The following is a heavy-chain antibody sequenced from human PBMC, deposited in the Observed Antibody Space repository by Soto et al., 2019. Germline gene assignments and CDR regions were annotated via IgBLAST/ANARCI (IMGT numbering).Heavy chain of an antibody. J-gene: IGHJ6*02. CDR3: AQGDGGLTDYINWYFQAFDV. D-gene: IGHD1-7*01. Sequence: QVQLVQSGADVKKPGSSVMVSCKASGGTFSRYAFSWVRLAPGQGPEWMGGISPMYGTPRYGQKFQGRVSIIADKSTNTVYMELSRLRSEDTAVYYCAQGDGGLTDYINWYFQAFDVWGPGTSVTVSS. CDR2: ISPMYGTP. CDR1: GGTFSRYA. V-gene: IGHV1-69*14.